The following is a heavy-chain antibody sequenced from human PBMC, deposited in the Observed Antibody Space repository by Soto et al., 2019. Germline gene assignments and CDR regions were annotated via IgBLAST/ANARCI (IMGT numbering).Heavy chain of an antibody. J-gene: IGHJ5*02. D-gene: IGHD3-10*01. Sequence: QVQLQESGPGLVKPSETLSLTCTVSGDPINTYFWSWIRQPPGKGLEWIGYIYYSRSTNYNPSLKGRVTISADTSKNQFSLKLSSVTAPDTAVYYCARGLWFGECPWFDPWGQGTLVTVSS. CDR2: IYYSRST. CDR1: GDPINTYF. V-gene: IGHV4-59*01. CDR3: ARGLWFGECPWFDP.